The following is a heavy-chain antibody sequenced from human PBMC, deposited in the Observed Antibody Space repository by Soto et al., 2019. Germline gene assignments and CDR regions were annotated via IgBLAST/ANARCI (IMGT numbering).Heavy chain of an antibody. CDR2: INPKSGNT. Sequence: GASVKVSCKASGYSFTDYHIHWVRQAPGQGLEWLGRINPKSGNTNNAQKFQGWVTMTTDTSISTASMELTRLTSDNTAIYYCSRGDSTDCSNGVCSFFYNHDMDVWGQGTTVTVSS. J-gene: IGHJ6*02. CDR3: SRGDSTDCSNGVCSFFYNHDMDV. V-gene: IGHV1-2*04. CDR1: GYSFTDYH. D-gene: IGHD2-8*01.